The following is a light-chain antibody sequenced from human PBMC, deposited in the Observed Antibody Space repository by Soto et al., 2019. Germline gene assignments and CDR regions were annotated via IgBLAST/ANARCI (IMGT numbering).Light chain of an antibody. J-gene: IGKJ1*01. CDR2: DAS. Sequence: EIVLTQSPATLSLSPGERATLSCWASQSLSSSLDWYQQKPGQPPRPLVYDASNRATGIPARFSGSGSGTDFTLTISSLEPEDFAVYYCQQRSNWPRTFGQGTKVEIK. CDR3: QQRSNWPRT. CDR1: QSLSSS. V-gene: IGKV3-11*01.